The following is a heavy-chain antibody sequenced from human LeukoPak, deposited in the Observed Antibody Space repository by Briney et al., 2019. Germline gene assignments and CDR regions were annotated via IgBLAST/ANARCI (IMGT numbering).Heavy chain of an antibody. CDR3: ARLDYDSSGYYQICYFDY. Sequence: SETLSLTCTVSGGSISSSSYYWGWIPQPPGRGLEWIVSMYYSGSTYYNPSLKSRVTISVDTSKNHFTLNLSSVTAADTAVYSCARLDYDSSGYYQICYFDYWGQGTLVTVSS. CDR2: MYYSGST. J-gene: IGHJ4*02. V-gene: IGHV4-39*01. D-gene: IGHD3-22*01. CDR1: GGSISSSSYY.